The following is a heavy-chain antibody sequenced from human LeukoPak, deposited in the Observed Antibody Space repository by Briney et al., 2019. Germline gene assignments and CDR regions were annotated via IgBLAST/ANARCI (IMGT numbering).Heavy chain of an antibody. CDR1: GYTFSSSG. D-gene: IGHD1-26*01. Sequence: GASVKVSCKASGYTFSSSGIYWVRQVPGQGLEWMGWISTYSGNTHYAPNLQGRLTMTTDTSTSTAYMELTRLTSDDTALYYCAKESATACEGVGGDYWGQGTLVTVSS. V-gene: IGHV1-18*01. CDR3: AKESATACEGVGGDY. J-gene: IGHJ4*02. CDR2: ISTYSGNT.